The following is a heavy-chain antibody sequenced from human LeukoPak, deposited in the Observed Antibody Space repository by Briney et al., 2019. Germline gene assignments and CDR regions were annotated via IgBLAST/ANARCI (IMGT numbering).Heavy chain of an antibody. CDR2: IKQDGSEK. CDR3: ARASSSERVGGGCDY. CDR1: GFPFSSYW. V-gene: IGHV3-7*04. D-gene: IGHD2-15*01. J-gene: IGHJ4*02. Sequence: QPGGSLRLSCAVSGFPFSSYWMSWVRQAPGKGLEWVATIKQDGSEKYYLDFVKGRFTISRDNAKNSVDLQMNSLRVEDTTVYYCARASSSERVGGGCDYCGQGSLGTVSS.